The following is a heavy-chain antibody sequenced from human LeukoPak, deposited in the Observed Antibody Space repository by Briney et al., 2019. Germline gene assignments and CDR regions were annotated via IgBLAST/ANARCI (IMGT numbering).Heavy chain of an antibody. D-gene: IGHD5-24*01. J-gene: IGHJ4*02. CDR3: ARIRIGGYNEALDY. Sequence: SGPALVKPTQTLTLTCTFSGFSLSTSGMCVSWIRQPPGKALEWLARIDWDDDKYYSTSLKTRLTISKDTSKNQVVLTMTNMDPVDTATYYCARIRIGGYNEALDYWGQGTLVTVSS. V-gene: IGHV2-70*11. CDR2: IDWDDDK. CDR1: GFSLSTSGMC.